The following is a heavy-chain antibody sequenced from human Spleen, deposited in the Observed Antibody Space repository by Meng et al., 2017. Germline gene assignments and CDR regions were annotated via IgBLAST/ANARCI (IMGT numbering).Heavy chain of an antibody. CDR2: IGSGGNYI. CDR1: GFTFSSYS. CDR3: ARVKLSDSGWYGADYYYYYGMDV. D-gene: IGHD6-19*01. V-gene: IGHV3-21*01. Sequence: GESLKISCAASGFTFSSYSLNWVRQAPGKGLEWVSSIGSGGNYIYYADSVKGRFTISRDTAKNSLYLQLNSLRAEDSAVYYGARVKLSDSGWYGADYYYYYGMDVWGQGTTVTVSS. J-gene: IGHJ6*02.